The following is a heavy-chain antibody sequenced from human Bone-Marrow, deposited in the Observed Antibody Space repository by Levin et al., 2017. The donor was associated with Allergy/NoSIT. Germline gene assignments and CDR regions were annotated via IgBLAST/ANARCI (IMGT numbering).Heavy chain of an antibody. CDR2: INLNSGDT. V-gene: IGHV1-2*06. CDR1: GYTFMHYY. CDR3: ARGPAASESGY. J-gene: IGHJ4*02. Sequence: PGGSLRLSCKASGYTFMHYYMDWVRQAPGQGLEWMGRINLNSGDTDYAQKFQGRVTMTRDTSTSTAYMELSRLRSVDSAVYYCARGPAASESGYWGQGTLVTVSS. D-gene: IGHD2-2*01.